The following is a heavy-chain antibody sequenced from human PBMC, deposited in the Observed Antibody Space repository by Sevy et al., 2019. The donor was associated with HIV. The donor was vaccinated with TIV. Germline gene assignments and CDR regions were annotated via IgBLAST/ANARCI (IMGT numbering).Heavy chain of an antibody. CDR2: IYPSGST. V-gene: IGHV4-4*07. J-gene: IGHJ6*03. CDR3: ARDLRDFYDHYYMDV. Sequence: SETLSLTCTVSGDSISSYYWSWIRQPAGKGLEWIGRIYPSGSTNYNPSLKIRVTMSLDTSKNQFSLKLSSLTAADTAVYYCARDLRDFYDHYYMDVWGQGTTVSVSS. CDR1: GDSISSYY.